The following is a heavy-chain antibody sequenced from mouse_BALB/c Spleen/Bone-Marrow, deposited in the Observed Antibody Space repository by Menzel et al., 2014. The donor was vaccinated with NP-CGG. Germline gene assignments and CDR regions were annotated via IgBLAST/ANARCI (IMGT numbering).Heavy chain of an antibody. CDR2: ISSGSSTI. J-gene: IGHJ3*01. CDR1: GFTFSSFG. D-gene: IGHD2-1*01. CDR3: ARGGNYAWFAY. V-gene: IGHV5-17*02. Sequence: EVKLMEPGGGLVQPGGSRKLSCAASGFTFSSFGMHWVRQAPEKGLEWVAYISSGSSTIYYADTVKGRFTISRDNPKNTLFLQMTSLRSEDTAMYYCARGGNYAWFAYWGQGTLVTVSA.